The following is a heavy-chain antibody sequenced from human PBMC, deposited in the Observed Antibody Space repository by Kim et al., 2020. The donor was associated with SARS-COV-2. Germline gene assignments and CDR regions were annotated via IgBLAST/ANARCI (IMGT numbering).Heavy chain of an antibody. CDR3: ARGPSADY. V-gene: IGHV3-23*01. Sequence: GGSLRLSCSASGFTFSSFAINWVRQAPGKGLEWVSGISSTGTSSWFADSVKGPFSISRDKSENTVYLQMNSLRVEDTAVYYCARGPSADYWGQGTLITVSS. CDR2: ISSTGTSS. CDR1: GFTFSSFA. J-gene: IGHJ4*02.